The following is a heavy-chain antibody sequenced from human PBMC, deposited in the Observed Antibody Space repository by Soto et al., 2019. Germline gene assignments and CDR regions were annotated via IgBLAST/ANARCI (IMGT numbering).Heavy chain of an antibody. D-gene: IGHD3-22*01. CDR2: IYYSGST. CDR1: GGSVSSGSYY. J-gene: IGHJ3*02. CDR3: ARDRGYYDSSGYLKAFDI. V-gene: IGHV4-61*01. Sequence: PSETLSLTCTVSGGSVSSGSYYWSWSRQPPGKGLEWIGYIYYSGSTNYNSSLKSRVTISVDTSKNQFSLKLTSVTAADTAVYYCARDRGYYDSSGYLKAFDIWGQGTMVTVSS.